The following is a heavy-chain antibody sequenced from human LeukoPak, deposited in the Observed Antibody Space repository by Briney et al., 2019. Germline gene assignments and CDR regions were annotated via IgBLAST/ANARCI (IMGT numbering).Heavy chain of an antibody. V-gene: IGHV3-48*04. D-gene: IGHD3-10*02. CDR2: ISSSGSTI. J-gene: IGHJ6*04. Sequence: GGSLRLSCAASGFTFSSYWMHWVSQAPGKGLDWVSYISSSGSTIYYADSVKGRFTISRDNAKNSLYLQMNSLRAEDTAVYYCAELGITMIGGVWGKGTTVTISS. CDR1: GFTFSSYW. CDR3: AELGITMIGGV.